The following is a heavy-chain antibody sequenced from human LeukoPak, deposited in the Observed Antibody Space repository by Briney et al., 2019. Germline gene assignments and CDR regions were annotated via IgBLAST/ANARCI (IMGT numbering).Heavy chain of an antibody. J-gene: IGHJ6*03. Sequence: GGSLRLSCAASGFTFSSYSMNWVRQAPGKGLEWVSSISSSSSYIYYADSVKGRFTISRDNAKNSLYLQMNSLRAEDTAVYYCARDGSPWDYYYYYMDVWGKGTTVTVSS. CDR2: ISSSSSYI. V-gene: IGHV3-21*01. CDR1: GFTFSSYS. CDR3: ARDGSPWDYYYYYMDV. D-gene: IGHD2-15*01.